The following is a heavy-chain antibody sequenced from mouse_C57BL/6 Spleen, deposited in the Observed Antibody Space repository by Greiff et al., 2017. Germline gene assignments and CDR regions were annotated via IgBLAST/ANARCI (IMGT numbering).Heavy chain of an antibody. CDR1: GYTFTDYE. V-gene: IGHV1-15*01. D-gene: IGHD1-1*01. CDR2: IDPETGGT. CDR3: TRRMDYGSSYGFAY. Sequence: VQLQQSGAELVRPGASVTLSCKASGYTFTDYEMHWVKQTPVHGLEWIGAIDPETGGTAYNQKFKGKAILTADKSSSTAYMELRSLTSEDSAVYYCTRRMDYGSSYGFAYWGQGTLVTVSA. J-gene: IGHJ3*01.